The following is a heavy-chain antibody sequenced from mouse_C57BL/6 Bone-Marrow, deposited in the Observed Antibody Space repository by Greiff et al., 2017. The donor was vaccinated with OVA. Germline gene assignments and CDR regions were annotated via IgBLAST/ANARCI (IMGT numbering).Heavy chain of an antibody. Sequence: QVQLKESGPGLVAPSQSLSITCTVSGFSLTSYGVDWVRQSPGKGLEWLGVIWGVGSTNYNSALKSRLSISKDNSKSQVFLKMNSLPTDDTAMYYCASQSTMAPFAYWGQGTLVTVSA. CDR3: ASQSTMAPFAY. V-gene: IGHV2-6*01. CDR1: GFSLTSYG. CDR2: IWGVGST. D-gene: IGHD2-1*01. J-gene: IGHJ3*01.